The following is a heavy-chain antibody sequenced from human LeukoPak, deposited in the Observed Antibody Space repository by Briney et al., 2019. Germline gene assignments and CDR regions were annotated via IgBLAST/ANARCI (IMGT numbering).Heavy chain of an antibody. V-gene: IGHV4-34*01. CDR2: INHSGST. CDR3: ARVSNDRVHSSSPYYYSYYMDV. J-gene: IGHJ6*03. CDR1: GGSFSGYY. D-gene: IGHD6-6*01. Sequence: PSETLSLTCAVYGGSFSGYYWSWIRQPPGKGLEWMGQINHSGSTNYNPSLKSRVTRSVDTSTNQFPLKLSSVTAADTDVYYCARVSNDRVHSSSPYYYSYYMDVWGKGPTVTVSS.